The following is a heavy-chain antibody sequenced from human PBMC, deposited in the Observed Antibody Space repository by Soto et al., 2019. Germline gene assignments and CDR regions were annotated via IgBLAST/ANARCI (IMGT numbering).Heavy chain of an antibody. CDR3: ARDYCTNGVCAPYYYYGMDV. V-gene: IGHV1-46*01. CDR1: GYTFTSYY. Sequence: ASVKVSCKASGYTFTSYYMHWVRQAPGQGLEWMGIINPSGGSTSYAQKFQGRVTMTRDASTSTVYMELSSLRSEDTAVYYCARDYCTNGVCAPYYYYGMDVWGQGTTVTVSS. CDR2: INPSGGST. J-gene: IGHJ6*02. D-gene: IGHD2-8*01.